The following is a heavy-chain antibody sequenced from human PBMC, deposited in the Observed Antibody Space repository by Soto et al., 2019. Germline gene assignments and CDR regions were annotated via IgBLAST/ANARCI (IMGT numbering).Heavy chain of an antibody. D-gene: IGHD3-22*01. Sequence: GGSLRLSCAASGFSFSNAWINWVRQAPGKGLEWVGRIKSKTDGGTTDYAEPVKGRFAISRDDSNNMVYLQMNSLKIEDTAVYYCTTDSYSTIIIVRFDYWGHGTLVTVSS. V-gene: IGHV3-15*07. CDR1: GFSFSNAW. CDR2: IKSKTDGGTT. CDR3: TTDSYSTIIIVRFDY. J-gene: IGHJ4*01.